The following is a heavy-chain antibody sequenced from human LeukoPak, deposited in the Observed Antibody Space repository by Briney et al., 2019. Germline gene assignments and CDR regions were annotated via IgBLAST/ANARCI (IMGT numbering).Heavy chain of an antibody. CDR1: GFKFRSYG. CDR2: ISFDESNK. CDR3: TTEEFTALAVGVY. V-gene: IGHV3-30*03. Sequence: GGSLRLSCAASGFKFRSYGMHWVRQAPGKGLEWVALISFDESNKYYLDSVKGRFTISRDNSKNTLYLQMNSLKTEDTAVYYCTTEEFTALAVGVYWGQGTLVTVSS. D-gene: IGHD6-19*01. J-gene: IGHJ4*02.